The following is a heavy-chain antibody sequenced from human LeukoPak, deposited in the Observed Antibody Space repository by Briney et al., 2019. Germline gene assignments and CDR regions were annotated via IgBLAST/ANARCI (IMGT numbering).Heavy chain of an antibody. CDR2: IYYSGST. J-gene: IGHJ4*02. V-gene: IGHV4-59*01. D-gene: IGHD2-8*02. Sequence: SETLSLTCTVSGGSISSYYWSWIRQPPGKRLEWIGYIYYSGSTNYNPSLKSRVTISVDTSKNQFSLKLSSVTAADTAVYYCARDTGTLGTDYWGQGTLVTVSS. CDR1: GGSISSYY. CDR3: ARDTGTLGTDY.